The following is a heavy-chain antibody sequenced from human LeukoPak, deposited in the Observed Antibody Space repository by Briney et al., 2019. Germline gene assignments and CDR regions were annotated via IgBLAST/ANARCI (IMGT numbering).Heavy chain of an antibody. CDR1: GFTFSSYW. D-gene: IGHD4-17*01. CDR2: ISSSSSTI. Sequence: PGGSLRLSCAASGFTFSSYWMNWARQAPGKGLEWVSYISSSSSTIYYADSVKGRFTISRDNAKNSLYLQMNSLRDEDTAVYYCAREGDYGELDFDYWGQGTLVTVSS. V-gene: IGHV3-48*02. J-gene: IGHJ4*02. CDR3: AREGDYGELDFDY.